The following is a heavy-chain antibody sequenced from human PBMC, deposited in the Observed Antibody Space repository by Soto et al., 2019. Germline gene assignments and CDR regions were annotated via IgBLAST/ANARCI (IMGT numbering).Heavy chain of an antibody. CDR3: VSDLRYGHASAPYG. CDR1: GFAFSSYG. D-gene: IGHD5-18*01. Sequence: QAQLVESGGGVVQPGRSLRLSCAASGFAFSSYGMHWVRQAPGTGLEWVAVITYDGSLQHYADSVKGRFTISSNNSKNIVRLELSRLRAEDTGVYYCVSDLRYGHASAPYGWGQGNLVSVSS. CDR2: ITYDGSLQ. V-gene: IGHV3-30*03. J-gene: IGHJ4*02.